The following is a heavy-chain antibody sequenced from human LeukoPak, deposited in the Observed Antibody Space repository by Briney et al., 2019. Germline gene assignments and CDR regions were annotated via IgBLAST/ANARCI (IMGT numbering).Heavy chain of an antibody. CDR1: GGSFGGYY. V-gene: IGHV4-34*01. CDR3: ARDYYDSSGYYVTPDY. J-gene: IGHJ4*02. D-gene: IGHD3-22*01. Sequence: SETLSLTCAVYGGSFGGYYWGWIRQPPGKGLEWIGSIYYSGSPYYNPSLKSRVTISVDTSKNQFSPKLSSVTAADTAVYYCARDYYDSSGYYVTPDYWGQGTLVTVSS. CDR2: IYYSGSP.